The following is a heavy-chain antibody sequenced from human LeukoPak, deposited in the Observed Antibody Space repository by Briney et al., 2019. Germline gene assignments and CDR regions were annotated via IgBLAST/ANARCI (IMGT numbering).Heavy chain of an antibody. D-gene: IGHD3-22*01. Sequence: GASVKVSCKAFGGTFSSYAISWVRQAPGQGLEWMGGIIPIFGTANYAQKFQGRVTITTDESTSTAYMELSSLRSEDTAVYYCARVGYYDSSGYPYYFDYWGQGTLVTVSS. CDR1: GGTFSSYA. CDR2: IIPIFGTA. CDR3: ARVGYYDSSGYPYYFDY. V-gene: IGHV1-69*05. J-gene: IGHJ4*02.